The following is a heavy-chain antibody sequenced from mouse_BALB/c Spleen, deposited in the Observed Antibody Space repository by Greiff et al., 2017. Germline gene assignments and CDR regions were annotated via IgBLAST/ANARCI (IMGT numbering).Heavy chain of an antibody. V-gene: IGHV1-7*01. J-gene: IGHJ4*01. CDR2: INPSTGYT. CDR1: GYTFTSYW. CDR3: AMEGDYYAMDY. Sequence: VQLQESGAELAKPGASVKMSCKASGYTFTSYWMHWVKQRPGQGLEWIGYINPSTGYTEYNQKFKDKATLTADKSSSTAYMQLSSLTSEDSAVYYCAMEGDYYAMDYWGQGTSVTVSS.